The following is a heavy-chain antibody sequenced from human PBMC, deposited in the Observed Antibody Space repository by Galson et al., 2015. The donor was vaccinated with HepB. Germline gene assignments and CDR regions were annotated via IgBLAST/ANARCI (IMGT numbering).Heavy chain of an antibody. CDR2: INHDGSER. D-gene: IGHD1-14*01. Sequence: SLRLSCAASGFTFSAYWMTWVRQAPGKGLEWVANINHDGSERYYVDSVKGRFTISRDNARNSVYLQMDNLRVGDTAVYFCAQYNYWRFDYWGQGSLVTVSS. J-gene: IGHJ4*02. CDR3: AQYNYWRFDY. V-gene: IGHV3-7*01. CDR1: GFTFSAYW.